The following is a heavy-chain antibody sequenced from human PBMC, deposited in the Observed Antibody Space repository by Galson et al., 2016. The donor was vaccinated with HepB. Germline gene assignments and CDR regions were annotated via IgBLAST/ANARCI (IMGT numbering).Heavy chain of an antibody. D-gene: IGHD6-13*01. CDR2: IYPGDSDT. V-gene: IGHV5-51*01. J-gene: IGHJ4*02. CDR3: ARTVSIAAAGGADY. Sequence: QSGAEVKKPGESLKISCTGSGYSFTTYWIGWVRQMPGKGLEWMGMIYPGDSDTRYSPSFQGQVTISADQSINTAYLQWSSLKASDTAMYYCARTVSIAAAGGADYWGQGTLVTDSS. CDR1: GYSFTTYW.